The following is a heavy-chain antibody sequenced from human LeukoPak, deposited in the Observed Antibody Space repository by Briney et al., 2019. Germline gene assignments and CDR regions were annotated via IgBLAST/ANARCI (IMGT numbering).Heavy chain of an antibody. Sequence: SETLSLTCTVSGGSISSSSYYWGWIRQPPGKGLEWIGSIYYSGSTYYNPSLKSRVTISVDTSKNQFSLKLSSVTAADTAVYYCARHFDILTGYYPHFDCWGQGTLVTVSS. V-gene: IGHV4-39*01. CDR2: IYYSGST. J-gene: IGHJ4*02. CDR3: ARHFDILTGYYPHFDC. D-gene: IGHD3-9*01. CDR1: GGSISSSSYY.